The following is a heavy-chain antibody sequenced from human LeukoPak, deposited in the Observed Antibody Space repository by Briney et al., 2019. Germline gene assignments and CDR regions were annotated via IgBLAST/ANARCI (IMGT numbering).Heavy chain of an antibody. J-gene: IGHJ5*02. CDR1: GYTFTGYY. CDR2: INPNSGGT. D-gene: IGHD3-16*01. V-gene: IGHV1-2*02. Sequence: ASVKVSCKASGYTFTGYYMHWVRQAPGQGLEWMGWINPNSGGTNYAQKFQGRVTMTRDTSISTAYMELSRLRSDDTAVYYCARVPPEGESRNWFHPWGQGTLVTVSS. CDR3: ARVPPEGESRNWFHP.